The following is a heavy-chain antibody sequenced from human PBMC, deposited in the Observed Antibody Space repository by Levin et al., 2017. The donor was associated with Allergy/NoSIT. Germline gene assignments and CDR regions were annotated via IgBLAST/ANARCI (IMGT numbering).Heavy chain of an antibody. CDR1: GFTFSSYG. D-gene: IGHD3-10*01. Sequence: GESLKISCAASGFTFSSYGMHWVRQAPGKGLEWVAVISYDGSNKYYADSVKGRFTISRDNSKNTLYLQMNSLRAEDTAVYYAARGGEMNAFDIWGQGTMVTVSS. V-gene: IGHV3-30*03. CDR2: ISYDGSNK. CDR3: ARGGEMNAFDI. J-gene: IGHJ3*02.